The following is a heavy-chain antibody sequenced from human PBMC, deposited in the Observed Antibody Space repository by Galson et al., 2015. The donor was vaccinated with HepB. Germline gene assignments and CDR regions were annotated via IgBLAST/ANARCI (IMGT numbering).Heavy chain of an antibody. Sequence: SETLSLTCTVSGGSISSSSYYWDWIRQPPGKGLEWIGSIYYSGSTYYNPSLKSRVTISVDTSKNQFSLKLSSVTAADTAVYYCGRHGGDSYGGNSGDFDYWGQGTLVTVSS. D-gene: IGHD4-23*01. CDR2: IYYSGST. J-gene: IGHJ4*02. CDR3: GRHGGDSYGGNSGDFDY. V-gene: IGHV4-39*01. CDR1: GGSISSSSYY.